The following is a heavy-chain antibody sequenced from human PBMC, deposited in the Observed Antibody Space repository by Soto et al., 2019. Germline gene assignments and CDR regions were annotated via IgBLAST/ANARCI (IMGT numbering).Heavy chain of an antibody. D-gene: IGHD6-13*01. Sequence: SETLSLTCTVSGGSISSGDYYWSWIRQPPGKGLEWIGYIYYSGSTYYNPSLKSRVTISVDTSKNQFSLKLSSVTAADTAVYYCARGIAAAGTWVAYNWLDPWGQGTLVTGSS. CDR1: GGSISSGDYY. CDR3: ARGIAAAGTWVAYNWLDP. J-gene: IGHJ5*02. V-gene: IGHV4-30-4*01. CDR2: IYYSGST.